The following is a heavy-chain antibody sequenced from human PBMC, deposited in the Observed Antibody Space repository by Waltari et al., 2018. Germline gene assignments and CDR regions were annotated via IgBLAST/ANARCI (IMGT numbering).Heavy chain of an antibody. CDR2: FYKSGTT. Sequence: QLQLQESGPGLVKPSETLSLTCTVSRSSLSNITYYWGGVRQPPGKGLEWIGSFYKSGTTYYNPSLKSRVTISVDTSNNQFSLKLNSVTAADTAVYYCVRGYPDIVATISDYWGQGTLVIVSS. V-gene: IGHV4-39*07. CDR3: VRGYPDIVATISDY. D-gene: IGHD5-12*01. J-gene: IGHJ4*02. CDR1: RSSLSNITYY.